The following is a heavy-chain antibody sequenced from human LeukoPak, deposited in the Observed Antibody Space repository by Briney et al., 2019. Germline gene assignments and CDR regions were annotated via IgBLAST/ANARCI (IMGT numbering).Heavy chain of an antibody. CDR1: GGSISSYY. V-gene: IGHV4-59*12. CDR3: ARDGMTTVTTGAFDI. Sequence: PSETLSLTCTVSGGSISSYYWSWIRQPPGKGLEWIGYIYYSGSTNYNPSLKSRVTISVDTSKNQFSLKLSSVTAADTAVYYCARDGMTTVTTGAFDIWGQGTMVTVSS. CDR2: IYYSGST. J-gene: IGHJ3*02. D-gene: IGHD4-17*01.